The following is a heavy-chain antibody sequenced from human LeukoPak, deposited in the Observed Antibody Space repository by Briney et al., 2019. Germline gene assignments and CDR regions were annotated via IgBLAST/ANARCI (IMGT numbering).Heavy chain of an antibody. V-gene: IGHV1-2*02. J-gene: IGHJ6*02. Sequence: ASVKVSCKASGYAFTGYYMHWVRQAPGQGLEWMGWINPNSGGTNYAQKLQGRVTMTRDTSISTAYMELSRLRSDDTAVYYCARDLYMDSGYDFYYYGMDVWGQGTTVTVSS. CDR3: ARDLYMDSGYDFYYYGMDV. CDR1: GYAFTGYY. CDR2: INPNSGGT. D-gene: IGHD5-12*01.